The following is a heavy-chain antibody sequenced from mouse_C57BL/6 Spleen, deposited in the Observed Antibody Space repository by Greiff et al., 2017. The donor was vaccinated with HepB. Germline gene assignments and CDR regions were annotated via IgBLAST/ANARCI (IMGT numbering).Heavy chain of an antibody. V-gene: IGHV1-63*01. CDR2: IYPGGGYT. CDR3: AREDYYGSSPHYYAMDY. CDR1: GYTFTNYW. J-gene: IGHJ4*01. Sequence: QVQLQQSGAELVRPGTSVKMSCKASGYTFTNYWIGWAKQRPGHGLEWIGDIYPGGGYTNYNEKFKGKATLTADKSSSTAYMQFSSLTAEDSAIYYGAREDYYGSSPHYYAMDYWGQGTSVTVSS. D-gene: IGHD1-1*01.